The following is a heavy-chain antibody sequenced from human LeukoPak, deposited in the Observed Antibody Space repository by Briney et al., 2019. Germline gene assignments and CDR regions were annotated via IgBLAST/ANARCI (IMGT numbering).Heavy chain of an antibody. CDR1: GSTSMDTN. D-gene: IGHD5-24*01. Sequence: PGGSLGPPCPPPGSTSMDTNMSGIRQAPGKGRGGVSNIRSSGSTIYYADSVKGRFTISGDSSKNTLYLQMNSLRPEDTAVYYCARDTGDGYTPPNYYYYMDVWGTGTTVTVSS. CDR2: IRSSGSTI. CDR3: ARDTGDGYTPPNYYYYMDV. V-gene: IGHV3-11*04. J-gene: IGHJ6*03.